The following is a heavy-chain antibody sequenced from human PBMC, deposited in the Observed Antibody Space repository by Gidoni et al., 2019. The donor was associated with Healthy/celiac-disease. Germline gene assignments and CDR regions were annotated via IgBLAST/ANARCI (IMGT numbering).Heavy chain of an antibody. D-gene: IGHD6-6*01. CDR3: ARDAWGSSGADASDYGMDV. V-gene: IGHV1-46*01. CDR2: INPSGGST. CDR1: GYTFTSYY. J-gene: IGHJ6*02. Sequence: QVQLVQSGAEVKKHGASVKVSCKASGYTFTSYYMHWVRQAPGQGLEWMGIINPSGGSTSYAQKFQGRVTMTRDTSTSTVYMELSSLRSEDTAVYYCARDAWGSSGADASDYGMDVWGQGTTVTVSS.